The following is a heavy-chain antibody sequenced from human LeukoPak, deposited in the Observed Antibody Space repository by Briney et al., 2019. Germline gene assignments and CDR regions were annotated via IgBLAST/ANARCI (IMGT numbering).Heavy chain of an antibody. Sequence: SGPTLVNPTQTLTLTCTFSGFSLSTSGVGVGWIRQPPGKALEWLALIYWNDDKRYSPSLKSRPTITKDTSKNQVVLTMTNMDPVDTATYYCAHSGDGYTVLALNFDYWGQGTLVTVSS. V-gene: IGHV2-5*01. CDR3: AHSGDGYTVLALNFDY. J-gene: IGHJ4*02. CDR2: IYWNDDK. CDR1: GFSLSTSGVG. D-gene: IGHD5-24*01.